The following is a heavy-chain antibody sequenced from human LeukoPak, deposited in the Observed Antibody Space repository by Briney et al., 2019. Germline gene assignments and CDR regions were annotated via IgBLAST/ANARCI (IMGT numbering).Heavy chain of an antibody. D-gene: IGHD1-26*01. CDR3: ARDSPPTYSGSYYTSLFWFDP. V-gene: IGHV3-48*01. Sequence: GGSLRLSCAASGFTFSSYSMNWVRQAPGKGLEWVSYISSSSSTIYYADSVKGRFTISRDNAKNSLYLQMNSLRAEDTAVYYCARDSPPTYSGSYYTSLFWFDPWGQGTLVTVSP. CDR1: GFTFSSYS. CDR2: ISSSSSTI. J-gene: IGHJ5*02.